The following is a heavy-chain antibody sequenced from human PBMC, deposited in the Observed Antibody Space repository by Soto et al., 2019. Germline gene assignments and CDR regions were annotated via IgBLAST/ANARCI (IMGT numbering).Heavy chain of an antibody. J-gene: IGHJ4*02. CDR2: INHSGST. V-gene: IGHV4-34*01. D-gene: IGHD5-12*01. CDR1: GGSFSGYY. Sequence: SETLSLTCAVYGGSFSGYYWSWIRQPPGKGLEWIGEINHSGSTNYNPSLKSRVTISVDTSKNQFSLKLSSVTAADTAVYYCARAPGWLRVLDYWGQGTLVTVSS. CDR3: ARAPGWLRVLDY.